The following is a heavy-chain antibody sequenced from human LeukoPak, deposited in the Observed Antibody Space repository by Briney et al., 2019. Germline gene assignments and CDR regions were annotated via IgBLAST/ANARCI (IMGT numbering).Heavy chain of an antibody. CDR2: IYSGGST. V-gene: IGHV3-66*01. D-gene: IGHD3-16*02. J-gene: IGHJ4*02. Sequence: PGRSLRLSCAASGFTVSSNYMSWVRQAPGKGLEWVSVIYSGGSTYYADSVKGRFTISRDNSKNTLYLQMNSLRAEDTAVYYCARGSITFGGVIAPFDYWGQGTLVTVSS. CDR1: GFTVSSNY. CDR3: ARGSITFGGVIAPFDY.